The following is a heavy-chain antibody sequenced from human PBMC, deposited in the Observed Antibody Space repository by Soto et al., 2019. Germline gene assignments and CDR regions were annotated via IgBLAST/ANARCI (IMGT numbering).Heavy chain of an antibody. CDR1: GFTVSNAW. CDR3: MTWITAVVGSDFGNC. J-gene: IGHJ4*02. D-gene: IGHD2-15*01. Sequence: EGQLVESGGGLVKPGGSLRLSCAASGFTVSNAWMTWVRQAPGKGLEWVGHIKSKPHGGTTEYASPVKDRFTISRDDSTNTAYLHMNTLKSDDTAVYYCMTWITAVVGSDFGNCWGGGSLVTVSS. V-gene: IGHV3-15*01. CDR2: IKSKPHGGTT.